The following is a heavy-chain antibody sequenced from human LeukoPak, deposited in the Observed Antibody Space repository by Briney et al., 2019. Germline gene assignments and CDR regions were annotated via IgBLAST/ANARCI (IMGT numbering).Heavy chain of an antibody. CDR3: ARDQNYQLWL. Sequence: GGSLRLSCAASGFPFVKSWMHWVRQAPGKGLVWVSRIHNDGSGTTYADSVKGRFTISRDNAKNTVFLQMNSLTVEDTATYYCARDQNYQLWLWGQGTLVTVSS. J-gene: IGHJ4*02. V-gene: IGHV3-74*03. D-gene: IGHD2-2*01. CDR1: GFPFVKSW. CDR2: IHNDGSGT.